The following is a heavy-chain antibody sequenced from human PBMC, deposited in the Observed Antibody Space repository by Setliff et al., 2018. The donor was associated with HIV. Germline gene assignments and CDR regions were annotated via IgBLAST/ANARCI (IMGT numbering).Heavy chain of an antibody. CDR2: IYYTGST. Sequence: SETLSLTCTVSGGSVGSGSYYWSWVRQPPGKGLEWIGYIYYTGSTIYNPSLKSRLTISVDTSKNQFSLKLRSVTAADTAVYYCARDPPGYGDSNDYWGQGTLVTVSS. D-gene: IGHD4-17*01. J-gene: IGHJ4*02. V-gene: IGHV4-61*01. CDR1: GGSVGSGSYY. CDR3: ARDPPGYGDSNDY.